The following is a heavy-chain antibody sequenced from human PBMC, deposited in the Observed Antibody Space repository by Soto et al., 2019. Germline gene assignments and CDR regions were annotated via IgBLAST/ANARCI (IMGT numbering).Heavy chain of an antibody. J-gene: IGHJ6*02. CDR2: IIPIFGTA. CDR1: GGTFSSYD. V-gene: IGHV1-69*01. CDR3: ARTAGYCSAGSCHRLHNYYYYYGMDV. Sequence: QVQLVQSGAEVKKPGSSVKVSCKASGGTFSSYDISWVRQAPGQGLEWMGGIIPIFGTANYAQKFQGRVTITADESTSTAYMELSSLRSEDTAVYYCARTAGYCSAGSCHRLHNYYYYYGMDVWGQGTTVTVSS. D-gene: IGHD2-15*01.